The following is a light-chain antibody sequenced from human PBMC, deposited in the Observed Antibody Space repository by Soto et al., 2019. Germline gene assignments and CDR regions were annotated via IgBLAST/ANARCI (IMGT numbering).Light chain of an antibody. J-gene: IGKJ3*01. CDR2: DTS. V-gene: IGKV3-11*01. CDR3: QQRGNWPPGFT. Sequence: EISVTQVPTKLSLSRRGGKNLSSRGIQSVSIHLAWYQQKGGQAPRLLIYDTSNRATGIPARFSGSGSGTDFTLTISSLEPEDFAVYYCQQRGNWPPGFTFGPGTKVDIK. CDR1: QSVSIH.